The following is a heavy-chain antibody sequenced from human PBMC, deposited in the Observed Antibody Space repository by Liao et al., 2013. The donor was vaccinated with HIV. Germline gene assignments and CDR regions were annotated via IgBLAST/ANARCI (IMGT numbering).Heavy chain of an antibody. CDR1: GGSISSSSSY. J-gene: IGHJ5*02. V-gene: IGHV4-39*07. Sequence: QLQLQESGPGLVKPSETLSLTCTVSGGSISSSSSYWGWIRQPPGKGLEWIGNIYYSGNTYYSPSLKSRFTISVDTSKNQFSLKLSSVTAADTAVYYCARTDQYYDFWNGYENWFDPWGQGTLVTVSS. D-gene: IGHD3-3*01. CDR2: IYYSGNT. CDR3: ARTDQYYDFWNGYENWFDP.